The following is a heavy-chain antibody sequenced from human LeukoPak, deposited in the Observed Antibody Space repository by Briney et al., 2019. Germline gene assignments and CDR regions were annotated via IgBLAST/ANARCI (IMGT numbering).Heavy chain of an antibody. CDR1: GFIFSNYA. V-gene: IGHV3-21*01. Sequence: GGSLRLSCAASGFIFSNYAMSWVRQAPGKGLEWVSPIGGDGGDTYYADSVKGRFTISRDNAKNSLYLQMNSLRAEDTAVYYCARDIGSGNRWGQGTLVTVSS. J-gene: IGHJ5*02. CDR3: ARDIGSGNR. D-gene: IGHD3-10*01. CDR2: IGGDGGDT.